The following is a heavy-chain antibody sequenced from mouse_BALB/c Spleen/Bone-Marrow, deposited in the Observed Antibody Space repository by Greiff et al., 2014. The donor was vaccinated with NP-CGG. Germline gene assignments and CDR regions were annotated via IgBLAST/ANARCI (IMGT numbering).Heavy chain of an antibody. Sequence: VQLKESGAELVKPGASVKLSCTASGFNIKDTFMHWMKQRPEQGLEWNGRIDPANGITKYDPKFQGKATITTDTSSNTAYLQLSSLKSEDTAVYYCASSGNYEGGAMDYWGQGTSVTVSS. CDR3: ASSGNYEGGAMDY. D-gene: IGHD2-1*01. V-gene: IGHV14-3*02. CDR1: GFNIKDTF. CDR2: IDPANGIT. J-gene: IGHJ4*01.